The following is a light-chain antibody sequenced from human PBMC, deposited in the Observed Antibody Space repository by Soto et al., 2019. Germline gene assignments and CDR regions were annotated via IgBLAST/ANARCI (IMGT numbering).Light chain of an antibody. CDR1: SSDVGGYNY. CDR3: SSYTSSSTLHV. V-gene: IGLV2-14*01. CDR2: DVS. J-gene: IGLJ1*01. Sequence: QSALTQPASVSGSPGQSITISCTGTSSDVGGYNYVSWYQQHPGKAPKLMIYDVSNRPSGVSNRFSGSKSGNTASLTISGLQAEDEADYYCSSYTSSSTLHVFGTGTKVTV.